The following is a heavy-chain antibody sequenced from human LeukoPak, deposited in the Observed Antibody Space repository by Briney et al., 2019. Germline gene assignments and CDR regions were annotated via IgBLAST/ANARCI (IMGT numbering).Heavy chain of an antibody. Sequence: GGSLRLSCAASGFTFNNYAMNWVRQAPGKGLEWVSAISGSGGSTYYADSVKGRFTISRDNSKNTLYLQMNSLRAEDTAVYYCAKDSLGSGSYYTYWGQGTVVPVSS. CDR2: ISGSGGST. CDR3: AKDSLGSGSYYTY. D-gene: IGHD3-10*01. V-gene: IGHV3-23*01. CDR1: GFTFNNYA. J-gene: IGHJ4*02.